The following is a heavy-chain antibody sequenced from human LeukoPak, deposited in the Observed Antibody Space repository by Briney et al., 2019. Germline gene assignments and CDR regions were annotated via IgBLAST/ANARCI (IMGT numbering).Heavy chain of an antibody. J-gene: IGHJ3*02. Sequence: ASVKVSCKASGYTFTSYDINWVRQATGQGLEWMGWMNPNSGNTGYAQKFQGRVTMTRNTSISTAYMELSSLRSEDTAVYYCARKRGYSYGYGPAFDIWGQGTMVTVSS. CDR3: ARKRGYSYGYGPAFDI. D-gene: IGHD5-18*01. CDR1: GYTFTSYD. V-gene: IGHV1-8*01. CDR2: MNPNSGNT.